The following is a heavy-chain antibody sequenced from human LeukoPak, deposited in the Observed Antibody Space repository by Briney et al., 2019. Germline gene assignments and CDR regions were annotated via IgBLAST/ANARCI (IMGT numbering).Heavy chain of an antibody. D-gene: IGHD2-8*01. CDR3: ATRGHIVVMAKPVVDP. CDR1: GFTFSTYA. V-gene: IGHV3-23*01. J-gene: IGHJ5*02. Sequence: PGGSLRLSCAASGFTFSTYAVNWVRQAPGKGLEWVSTISGSGDSTYYADSVRGRFIISRDNSKNTLYLQMNSLRAEDTAVYYCATRGHIVVMAKPVVDPWGQGTLVTVSS. CDR2: ISGSGDST.